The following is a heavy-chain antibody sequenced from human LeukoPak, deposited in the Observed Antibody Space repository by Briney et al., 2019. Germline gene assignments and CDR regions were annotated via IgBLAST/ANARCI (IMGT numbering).Heavy chain of an antibody. V-gene: IGHV1-2*06. CDR3: ARDRQLRQNGLRQYNWFDP. CDR1: GYTFTGYY. CDR2: INPNSGGT. D-gene: IGHD5-24*01. J-gene: IGHJ5*02. Sequence: ASVKVSCKASGYTFTGYYMHWVRQAPGQGLEWMGRINPNSGGTNYAQKFQGRVTMTRDTSISTAYMELSRLRSEDTAVYYCARDRQLRQNGLRQYNWFDPWGQGTLVTVSS.